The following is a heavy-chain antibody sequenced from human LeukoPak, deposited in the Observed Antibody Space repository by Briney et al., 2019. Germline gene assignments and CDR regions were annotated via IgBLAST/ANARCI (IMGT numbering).Heavy chain of an antibody. CDR3: ASDPSWRGDSSVFCDY. CDR1: GYTFTSYY. Sequence: GASVKVSCKASGYTFTSYYMHWVRQAPGQGLEWMGIINPSGGSTSYAQKFQGRVTMTRDTSTSTVYMELSSLRSEDTAVYYCASDPSWRGDSSVFCDYWGQGTLVTVSS. D-gene: IGHD3-22*01. CDR2: INPSGGST. V-gene: IGHV1-46*01. J-gene: IGHJ4*02.